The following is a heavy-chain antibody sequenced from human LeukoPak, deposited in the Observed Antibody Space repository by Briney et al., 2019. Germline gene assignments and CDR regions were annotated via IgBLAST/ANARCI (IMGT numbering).Heavy chain of an antibody. CDR3: TTDSGRLYCHNGNCYRGDWFDP. CDR1: GFNFKNAW. CDR2: IKTKSDGGTP. Sequence: KPGGSLRLSCAASGFNFKNAWMTWVRQRPGKGLEWVGRIKTKSDGGTPDYAAPVKGRFTISRDDSQNILYLQMNSLKTEDTAVYFCTTDSGRLYCHNGNCYRGDWFDPWGQGTLVTVSS. J-gene: IGHJ5*02. V-gene: IGHV3-15*01. D-gene: IGHD2-21*02.